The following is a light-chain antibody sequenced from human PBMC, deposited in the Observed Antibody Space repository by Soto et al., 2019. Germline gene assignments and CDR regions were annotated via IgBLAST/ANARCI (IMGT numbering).Light chain of an antibody. J-gene: IGLJ1*01. CDR3: NSYAGSNNV. CDR1: SSDVGGYNY. Sequence: QSVLTQPPSASGSPGQSVTISCTGTSSDVGGYNYVSWYQQHPGKAPKLLIYEVSKRPSGVPDRFSGSKSGNTASLTVSGLQAGDEADYYCNSYAGSNNVFGTGTKLTVL. CDR2: EVS. V-gene: IGLV2-8*01.